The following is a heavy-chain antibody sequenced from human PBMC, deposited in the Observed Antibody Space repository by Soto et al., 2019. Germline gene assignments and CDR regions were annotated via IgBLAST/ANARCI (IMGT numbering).Heavy chain of an antibody. CDR1: GGSFSGYY. CDR3: ASVQSIAARPDFDY. J-gene: IGHJ4*02. Sequence: SETLSLTCAVYGGSFSGYYWSWIRQPPGKGLEWVGEINHSGSTNYNPSRKSRVTISVDTSKNQFSLKLSSVTAADTAVYYCASVQSIAARPDFDYWGQGTLVTVSS. CDR2: INHSGST. V-gene: IGHV4-34*01. D-gene: IGHD6-6*01.